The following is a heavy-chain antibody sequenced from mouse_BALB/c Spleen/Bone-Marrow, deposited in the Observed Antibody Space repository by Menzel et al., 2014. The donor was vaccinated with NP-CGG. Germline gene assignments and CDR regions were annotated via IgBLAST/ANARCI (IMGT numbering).Heavy chain of an antibody. V-gene: IGHV1S22*01. D-gene: IGHD1-1*01. CDR2: IYPGTGST. J-gene: IGHJ3*01. CDR1: GYTFTSYW. Sequence: LQQSGSELVRPGASVKLSCKASGYTFTSYWMHWVKQRPGRGLEWIGNIYPGTGSTNFDERFKSKATLTVDTSSSTAYMQFRSLTSEDSAVYYCTRDYSNSWFAYWGQGTLVTVSA. CDR3: TRDYSNSWFAY.